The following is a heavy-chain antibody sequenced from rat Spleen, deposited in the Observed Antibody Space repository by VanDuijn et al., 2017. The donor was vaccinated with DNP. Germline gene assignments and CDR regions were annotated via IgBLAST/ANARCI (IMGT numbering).Heavy chain of an antibody. D-gene: IGHD1-11*01. CDR1: GFTFSDYA. Sequence: EVQLVVSGGGLVQPGRSLKLSCAASGFTFSDYAMAWVRQTPKKGLEWVATIIYDGSTTYYRDSVKGRFTISRDNAKSTLYLQMDSLRSEDTATYYCATGGFDYWGQGVTVTVSS. J-gene: IGHJ2*01. CDR2: IIYDGSTT. CDR3: ATGGFDY. V-gene: IGHV5-17*01.